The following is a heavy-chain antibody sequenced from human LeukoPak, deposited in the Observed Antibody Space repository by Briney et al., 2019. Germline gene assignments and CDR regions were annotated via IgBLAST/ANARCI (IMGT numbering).Heavy chain of an antibody. Sequence: HPGGSLRLSCAASGFTFSSYSMNWVRQAPGKGLEWVSYISSSSSTIYYGESVKGRFTISRDNAKNSLYLQMNSLRAEDTAVYYCASPGHSSGYFWGQGTLVTVSS. CDR2: ISSSSSTI. CDR1: GFTFSSYS. CDR3: ASPGHSSGYF. D-gene: IGHD3-22*01. J-gene: IGHJ4*02. V-gene: IGHV3-48*01.